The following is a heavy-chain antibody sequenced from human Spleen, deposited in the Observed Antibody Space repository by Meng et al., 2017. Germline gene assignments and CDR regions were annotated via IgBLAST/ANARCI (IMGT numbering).Heavy chain of an antibody. CDR3: ARAVGQWLVRRNWYFDL. Sequence: SETLSLTCTVSGYSISSGYYWGWIRQPPGKGLEWIGSIYHSGSTYYNPSLKSRVTISVDTSKNQFSLKLSSVTAADTAVYYCARAVGQWLVRRNWYFDLWGRGTLVTVSS. CDR1: GYSISSGYY. CDR2: IYHSGST. J-gene: IGHJ2*01. D-gene: IGHD6-19*01. V-gene: IGHV4-38-2*02.